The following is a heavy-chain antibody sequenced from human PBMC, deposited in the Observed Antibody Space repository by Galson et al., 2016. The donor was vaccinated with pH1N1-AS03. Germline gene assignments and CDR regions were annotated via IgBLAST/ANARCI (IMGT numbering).Heavy chain of an antibody. V-gene: IGHV3-21*04. CDR3: AKARTDGYSRGLYDS. D-gene: IGHD5-24*01. Sequence: SLRLSCEASGFTFKTYGMNWVRQAPGKGLEWVSSISSSSSYIYYVDSVKGRFTISRDNARNSLYLQMNSLRVDDSAIYYCAKARTDGYSRGLYDSWGQGTLVTVSS. CDR1: GFTFKTYG. CDR2: ISSSSSYI. J-gene: IGHJ4*02.